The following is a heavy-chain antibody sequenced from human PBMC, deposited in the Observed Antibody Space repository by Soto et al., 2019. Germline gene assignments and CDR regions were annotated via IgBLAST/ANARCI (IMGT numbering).Heavy chain of an antibody. D-gene: IGHD1-1*01. V-gene: IGHV5-51*01. J-gene: IGHJ6*02. CDR1: GYSFTSYW. Sequence: PGESLKISCKCSGYSFTSYWIGLVRQMPGKGLEWMGIIYPGDSDTRYSPSFKGQVTISVDKSIRTAYLQWSDLKASDTAIYYCASVKAGNFYYGMDVWGQGTPVTVSS. CDR2: IYPGDSDT. CDR3: ASVKAGNFYYGMDV.